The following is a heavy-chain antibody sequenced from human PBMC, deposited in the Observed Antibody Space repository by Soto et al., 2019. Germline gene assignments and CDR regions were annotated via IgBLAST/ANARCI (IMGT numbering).Heavy chain of an antibody. CDR3: APNPLYCSGGSCYSY. CDR2: ISAYNGNT. J-gene: IGHJ4*02. V-gene: IGHV1-18*01. D-gene: IGHD2-15*01. Sequence: QVQLVQSGAEVKKPGASVKVSCKASGYTFSNYGVSWVRQAPGQGLEWMGWISAYNGNTNYAQKFQGRVTITADESTSTAYMELSSLRSEDTAVYYCAPNPLYCSGGSCYSYWGQGTLVTVSS. CDR1: GYTFSNYG.